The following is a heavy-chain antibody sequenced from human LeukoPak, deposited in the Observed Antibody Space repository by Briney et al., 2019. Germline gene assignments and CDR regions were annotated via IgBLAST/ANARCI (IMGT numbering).Heavy chain of an antibody. Sequence: GGSLRLSCAVSGFTFSDYYMSWIRQAPGKGLEWVSYISSSSSYTNYADSVKGRFPISRDNAKNSLYLQMNSLRAEDTAVYYCARAYSSGWDNWFDPWGQGTLVTVSS. J-gene: IGHJ5*02. D-gene: IGHD6-19*01. CDR1: GFTFSDYY. CDR3: ARAYSSGWDNWFDP. CDR2: ISSSSSYT. V-gene: IGHV3-11*06.